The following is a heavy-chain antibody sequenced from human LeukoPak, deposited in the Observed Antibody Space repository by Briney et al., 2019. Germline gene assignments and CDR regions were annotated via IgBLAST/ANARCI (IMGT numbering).Heavy chain of an antibody. CDR3: ARGSYYYGMDV. CDR1: GFTFSSYE. CDR2: ISSSGSTI. J-gene: IGHJ6*02. D-gene: IGHD3-10*01. Sequence: GGSLRLSCAASGFTFSSYEMNWVRQAPGKGLEWVSYISSSGSTIYYAASVKGRFTISRDNAKNSLYLQMNSVRAEDTAVYYCARGSYYYGMDVWGQGTTVTVSS. V-gene: IGHV3-48*03.